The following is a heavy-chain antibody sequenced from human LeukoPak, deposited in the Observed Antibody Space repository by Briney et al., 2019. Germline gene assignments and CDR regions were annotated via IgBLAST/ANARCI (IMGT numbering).Heavy chain of an antibody. CDR3: TRQTGYSSGWYLGPQFDY. V-gene: IGHV3-73*01. CDR1: GFTFSGSA. D-gene: IGHD6-19*01. Sequence: PGGSLRLSCAASGFTFSGSAMHWVRQASGKGLEWVGRIRSKANSYATAYAASVKGRFTISRDDSKNTAYLQMNSLKTEDTAAYYCTRQTGYSSGWYLGPQFDYWGQGTLVTVSS. CDR2: IRSKANSYAT. J-gene: IGHJ4*02.